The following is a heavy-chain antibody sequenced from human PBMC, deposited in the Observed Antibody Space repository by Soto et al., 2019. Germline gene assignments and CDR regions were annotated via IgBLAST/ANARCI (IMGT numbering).Heavy chain of an antibody. Sequence: XETLWRPCFPYAGTFSGYYWSWIQHPPGKGLEWIGEINHSGSTNYIPSLKGRVTISVDTAKSQFSLKLSSVTAADTAVYYCARGGIGSYYYYGMDVCVHGATVTV. CDR1: AGTFSGYY. V-gene: IGHV4-34*01. D-gene: IGHD3-10*01. CDR3: ARGGIGSYYYYGMDV. J-gene: IGHJ6*02. CDR2: INHSGST.